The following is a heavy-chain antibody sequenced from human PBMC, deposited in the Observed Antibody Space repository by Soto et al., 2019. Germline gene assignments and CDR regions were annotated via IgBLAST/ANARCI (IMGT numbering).Heavy chain of an antibody. Sequence: GGSLRLSCAASGFTFSSYSMNWVRQAPGKGLEWVSSISSSSSYIYYADSVKGRFTISRDNAKNSRYLQMNGLRAEDTAVYYCARDLGYPNWFDPWGQGTLVTVSS. CDR2: ISSSSSYI. J-gene: IGHJ5*02. V-gene: IGHV3-21*01. CDR1: GFTFSSYS. CDR3: ARDLGYPNWFDP. D-gene: IGHD2-15*01.